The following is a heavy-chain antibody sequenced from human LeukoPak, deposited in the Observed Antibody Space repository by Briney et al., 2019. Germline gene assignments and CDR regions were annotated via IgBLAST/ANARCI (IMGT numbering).Heavy chain of an antibody. CDR3: ARAGGYCSGGSCYPGYSWFDP. Sequence: GGSLRLSCAASGFTFSSSGMHWVRQAPGKGLEWVAVILYNGSNKYYADSVKGRFTISRDNSKNTLYLQMNSLRVEDTAVYYCARAGGYCSGGSCYPGYSWFDPWGQGTLVTVSS. D-gene: IGHD2-15*01. CDR1: GFTFSSSG. V-gene: IGHV3-33*01. CDR2: ILYNGSNK. J-gene: IGHJ5*02.